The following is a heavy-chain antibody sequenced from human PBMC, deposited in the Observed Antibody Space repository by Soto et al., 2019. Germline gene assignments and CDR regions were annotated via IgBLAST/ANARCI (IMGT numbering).Heavy chain of an antibody. CDR3: ASPLVPAAISAFDI. V-gene: IGHV1-69*13. J-gene: IGHJ3*02. D-gene: IGHD2-2*01. CDR2: IIPIFGTA. CDR1: GGTFSSYA. Sequence: SVKVSCKASGGTFSSYAISWVRQAPGQGLEWMGGIIPIFGTANYAQRFQGRVTITADESTGTAYMELSSLRSEDTAVYYCASPLVPAAISAFDIWGQGTMVTVSS.